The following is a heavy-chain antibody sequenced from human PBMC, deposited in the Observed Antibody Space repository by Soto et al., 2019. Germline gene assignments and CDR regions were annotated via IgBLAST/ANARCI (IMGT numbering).Heavy chain of an antibody. CDR1: GFTFSSYA. CDR3: AKDPQRPIAVAVNFDY. D-gene: IGHD6-19*01. V-gene: IGHV3-23*01. CDR2: ISGSGGGT. J-gene: IGHJ4*02. Sequence: PGGSLRLSCAASGFTFSSYAMSWVRQAPGKGLEWVSAISGSGGGTYYADSVKGRFTISRDNSKNTLYLQMNSLRAEDTAVYYCAKDPQRPIAVAVNFDYWGQGTLVTVSS.